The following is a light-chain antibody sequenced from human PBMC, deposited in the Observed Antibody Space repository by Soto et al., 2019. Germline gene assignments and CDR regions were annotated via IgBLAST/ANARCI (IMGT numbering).Light chain of an antibody. Sequence: QSVLTQPASVSGSPGQSITISCTGTSSDVGGYNYVSWYQQHPGKAPKLMIYDVSNRPSGVSNRFSGSKSGNTASLTISGLQAEDEADYYCSSYPSSSTPVVFCGGTKLTVL. J-gene: IGLJ2*01. CDR1: SSDVGGYNY. CDR2: DVS. V-gene: IGLV2-14*01. CDR3: SSYPSSSTPVV.